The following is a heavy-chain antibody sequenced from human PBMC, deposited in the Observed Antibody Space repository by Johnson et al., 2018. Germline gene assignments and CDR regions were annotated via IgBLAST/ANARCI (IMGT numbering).Heavy chain of an antibody. Sequence: QLQESGPGLVKPSETLSLPCTVSGGSISSYYWGWIRQPPGKGLEWIGSIYYSGSTYYNPSLKSRVTISVDPSKTQFSLKLSSVTAADTAVYYRARGGSGDWFDPWGQGTMVTVSS. V-gene: IGHV4-39*01. D-gene: IGHD3-10*01. J-gene: IGHJ5*02. CDR1: GGSISSYY. CDR2: IYYSGST. CDR3: ARGGSGDWFDP.